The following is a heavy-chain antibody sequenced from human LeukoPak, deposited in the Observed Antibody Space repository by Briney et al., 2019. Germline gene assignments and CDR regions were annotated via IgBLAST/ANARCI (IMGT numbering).Heavy chain of an antibody. J-gene: IGHJ4*02. Sequence: SETLSLTCTVSGGSISSYYWSWIRQPPGKGLEWIGYIYYSGSTNYNPSLKSRVTISVDTPKNQFSLKLSSVTAADTAVYYCARGGGREDSGWYWDFDYWGQGTLVTVSS. CDR2: IYYSGST. CDR3: ARGGGREDSGWYWDFDY. V-gene: IGHV4-59*01. CDR1: GGSISSYY. D-gene: IGHD6-19*01.